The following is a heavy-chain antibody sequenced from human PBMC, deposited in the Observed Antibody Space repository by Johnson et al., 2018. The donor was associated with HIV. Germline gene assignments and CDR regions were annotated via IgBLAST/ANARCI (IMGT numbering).Heavy chain of an antibody. CDR1: GFTFSSYA. CDR3: ARLDRRSGSYYPGAFDI. V-gene: IGHV3-23*04. Sequence: VQLVESGGGLVQPGGSLRLSCAASGFTFSSYAMSWVRQAPGKGLEWVSAISGSGGSTYYADSVKGRFTISRDNSKNTLYLQMNSLRAGDTAVYYCARLDRRSGSYYPGAFDIWGQGTMVTVSS. D-gene: IGHD1-26*01. CDR2: ISGSGGST. J-gene: IGHJ3*02.